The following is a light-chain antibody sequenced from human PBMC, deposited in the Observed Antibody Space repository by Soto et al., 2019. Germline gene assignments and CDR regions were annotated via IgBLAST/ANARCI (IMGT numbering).Light chain of an antibody. V-gene: IGKV3-15*01. J-gene: IGKJ1*01. Sequence: EIVMTQSPATLSVSPGETTSLSCRASQSINSDLAWYQQKVGQTPRLLIYGAFTRATGIPTRFSGTGSGTEFTLTISSLQSEDFALYYCQQYNDWPLTFGQGTKVDIK. CDR2: GAF. CDR3: QQYNDWPLT. CDR1: QSINSD.